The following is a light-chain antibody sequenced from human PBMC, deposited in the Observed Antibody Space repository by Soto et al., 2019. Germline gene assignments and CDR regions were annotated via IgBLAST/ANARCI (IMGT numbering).Light chain of an antibody. CDR2: GAS. J-gene: IGKJ1*01. CDR1: QSVGSN. V-gene: IGKV3-15*01. CDR3: QQYKSWLWT. Sequence: EIVMTQSPATLSVSPGERATLSCRASQSVGSNLAWYQQKPGQVPRLLIYGASTRATGVPARFSGSGSGTEFTLTISSLQSEDCAVYYCQQYKSWLWTFGQGTNVEIK.